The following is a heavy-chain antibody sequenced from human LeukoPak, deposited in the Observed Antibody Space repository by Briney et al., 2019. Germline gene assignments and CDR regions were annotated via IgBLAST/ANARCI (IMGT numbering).Heavy chain of an antibody. V-gene: IGHV1-69*13. CDR2: IIPIFGTA. CDR1: GYTFTSYD. Sequence: SVKVSCKASGYTFTSYDINWVRQAPGQGLEWMGGIIPIFGTANYAQKFQGRVTITADESTSTAYMELSSLRSEDTAVYYCARTYRGGSGWYRPFYFDYWGQGTLVTVSS. CDR3: ARTYRGGSGWYRPFYFDY. D-gene: IGHD6-19*01. J-gene: IGHJ4*02.